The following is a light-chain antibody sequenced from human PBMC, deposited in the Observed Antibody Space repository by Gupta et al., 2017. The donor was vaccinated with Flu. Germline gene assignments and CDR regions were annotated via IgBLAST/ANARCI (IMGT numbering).Light chain of an antibody. CDR2: DDN. J-gene: IGLJ3*02. V-gene: IGLV3-21*02. CDR3: QVGISTTGHWV. Sequence: GGHNIGAERVHWYQQKPGQAPVLVVYDDNVRPSGTPERFPGSNSGNTATLTIDRVEAGDEADYHCQVGISTTGHWVFGGGTKLTVL. CDR1: NIGAER.